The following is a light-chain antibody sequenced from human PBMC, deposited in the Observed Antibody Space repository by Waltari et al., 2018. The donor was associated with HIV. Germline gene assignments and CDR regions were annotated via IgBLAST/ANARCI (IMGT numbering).Light chain of an antibody. Sequence: YELPQPPSVSVSPGQTAGITCSGDAWPKKSAYGNQQKSGQAPLMFIDEDSKRPPGISERFTVSSSGTMATLTISGAQVEDETDYYFCSTDINSTHWVFGGGTRLTVL. V-gene: IGLV3-10*01. CDR1: AWPKKS. CDR3: CSTDINSTHWV. J-gene: IGLJ3*02. CDR2: EDS.